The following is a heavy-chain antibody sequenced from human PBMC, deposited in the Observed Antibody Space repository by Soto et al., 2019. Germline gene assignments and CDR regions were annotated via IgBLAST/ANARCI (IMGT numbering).Heavy chain of an antibody. V-gene: IGHV3-74*01. Sequence: EVQLVDSGGGLVQPGGSLRLSCAASEFTFRSYWMHWVRQSPGKGLVWVSRISGDGSSTNYADSVKGRFTISRDNAKNTVYLEVASLRAGDTAVYSCARSLPGTYWALDLWGQGTMVTVSS. CDR3: ARSLPGTYWALDL. CDR2: ISGDGSST. D-gene: IGHD1-7*01. CDR1: EFTFRSYW. J-gene: IGHJ3*01.